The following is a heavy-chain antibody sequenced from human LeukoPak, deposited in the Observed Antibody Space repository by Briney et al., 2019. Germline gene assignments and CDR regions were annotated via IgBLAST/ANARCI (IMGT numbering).Heavy chain of an antibody. J-gene: IGHJ4*02. CDR2: IRYDGSNE. V-gene: IGHV3-30*02. Sequence: GGSLRLSCAASGFTFSGYGIHWVRQAPGKGREWVAFIRYDGSNEYFADSVKGRFTISRDNSKNTLYLQMSSLRAEDTAVYYCASNSSDRTGFDYWGQGTLVTVSS. CDR1: GFTFSGYG. D-gene: IGHD3-22*01. CDR3: ASNSSDRTGFDY.